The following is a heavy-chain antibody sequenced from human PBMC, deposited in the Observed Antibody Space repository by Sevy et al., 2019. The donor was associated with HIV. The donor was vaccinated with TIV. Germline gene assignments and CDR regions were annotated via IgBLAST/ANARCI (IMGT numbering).Heavy chain of an antibody. CDR1: GYTFTSYA. CDR2: INAGNGNT. CDR3: ARGRYYYGSGSPNPHLDY. J-gene: IGHJ4*02. D-gene: IGHD3-10*01. Sequence: ASVKVSCKASGYTFTSYAMHWVRQAPGQRLEWMGWINAGNGNTKYSQKFQGRVTITRDTSASTAYMELSSLRSEDTAVYYCARGRYYYGSGSPNPHLDYWGQGTLVTVSS. V-gene: IGHV1-3*01.